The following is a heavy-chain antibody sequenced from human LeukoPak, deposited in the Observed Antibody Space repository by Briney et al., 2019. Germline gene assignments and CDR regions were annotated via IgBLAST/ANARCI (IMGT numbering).Heavy chain of an antibody. Sequence: PGGSLRLSCAASGYTFISYWMSRVRQAPGKGLEWVANIKQDGSEKYYVDSVKGRFTISRDNAKNSLYLQMNSLRAEDTAVYYCARDPYYYGSGSYYNPDLLLGFDYWGQGTLVTVSS. J-gene: IGHJ4*02. CDR1: GYTFISYW. CDR3: ARDPYYYGSGSYYNPDLLLGFDY. D-gene: IGHD3-10*01. V-gene: IGHV3-7*03. CDR2: IKQDGSEK.